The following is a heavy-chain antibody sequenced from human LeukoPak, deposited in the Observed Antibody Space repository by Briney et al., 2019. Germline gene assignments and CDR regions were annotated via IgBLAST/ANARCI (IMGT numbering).Heavy chain of an antibody. D-gene: IGHD2-21*02. CDR2: IDAGNGRT. CDR3: ARGIWSTTLTAYYLDY. V-gene: IGHV1-3*03. J-gene: IGHJ4*02. Sequence: GSVKVSRKASLYDFTKYAVQWVRQAPGQRLEGMGWIDAGNGRTKYSQDLQGRVTISRDTSASIAYMELSSLRSDDMAVYYCARGIWSTTLTAYYLDYWGQGTLVTVSS. CDR1: LYDFTKYA.